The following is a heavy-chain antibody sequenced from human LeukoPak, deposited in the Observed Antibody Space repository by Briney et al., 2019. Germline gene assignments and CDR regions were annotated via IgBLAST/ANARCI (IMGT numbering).Heavy chain of an antibody. V-gene: IGHV3-30*18. CDR1: GFTFNGYD. J-gene: IGHJ3*02. CDR2: ISYDGSNK. D-gene: IGHD3-10*01. CDR3: AKGDYYGYAHGFDI. Sequence: PGGSLRLSCAASGFTFNGYDMHWVRQAPGKGLEWVALISYDGSNKYYGDSVKGRFTISRDNSKNTLYLQMNSLRIEDTAVYYCAKGDYYGYAHGFDIWGQGTTVTVSS.